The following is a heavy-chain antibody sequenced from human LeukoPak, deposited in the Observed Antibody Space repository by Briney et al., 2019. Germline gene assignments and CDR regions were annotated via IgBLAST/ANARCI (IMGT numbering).Heavy chain of an antibody. CDR1: GFTFSSYA. CDR3: ASTPTDY. Sequence: GGSLRLSCAASGFTFSSYAMHWVRQAPGKGLEWVAVISYGGSNKYYADSVKGRFTISRDNSKNTLYLQMNSLRAEDTAVYYCASTPTDYWGQGTLVTVSS. J-gene: IGHJ4*02. V-gene: IGHV3-30-3*01. CDR2: ISYGGSNK.